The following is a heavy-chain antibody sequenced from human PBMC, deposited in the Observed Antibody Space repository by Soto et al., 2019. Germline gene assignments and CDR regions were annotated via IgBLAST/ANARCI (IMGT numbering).Heavy chain of an antibody. Sequence: QVQLQDSGPGLVKPSETLSLTCTVSGGSISSYYWSWIRQPAGKGLERIGRIYTSGSTNYNPSLKSRVTMSVDTSKHQFSLKLSSVAAGDTAVYYCARVRGYCSSTSCYTDWYFDLWGRGPLVTVSS. V-gene: IGHV4-4*07. D-gene: IGHD2-2*02. CDR2: IYTSGST. J-gene: IGHJ2*01. CDR1: GGSISSYY. CDR3: ARVRGYCSSTSCYTDWYFDL.